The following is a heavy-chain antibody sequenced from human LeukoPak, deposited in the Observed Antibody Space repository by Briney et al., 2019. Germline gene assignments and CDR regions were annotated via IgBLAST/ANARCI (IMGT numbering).Heavy chain of an antibody. V-gene: IGHV4-4*02. J-gene: IGHJ4*02. CDR2: VHLDGRT. CDR3: AREGGFYRPLDY. CDR1: GGSVTSTNW. Sequence: SGTLSLTCAVSGGSVTSTNWWTWVRQPPGKGLEWIGEVHLDGRTNYNPSLTGRLTMSVDLYENHISLKLTSVTAADTAFYYCAREGGFYRPLDYSGQGTLVTVSS. D-gene: IGHD3-3*01.